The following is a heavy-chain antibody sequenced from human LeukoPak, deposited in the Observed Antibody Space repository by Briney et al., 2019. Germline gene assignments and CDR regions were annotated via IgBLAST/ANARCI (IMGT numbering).Heavy chain of an antibody. V-gene: IGHV3-7*01. Sequence: GGSLRLSCAASGLTFSIYWMSWVRQSPGKGREWVANIKQEGSEKYYVDHVKGRFTISRENAKNSLYLQMNSLSAEDKAVYYCERDPSIVVVISYYFDYWGQGTLVTVSS. J-gene: IGHJ4*02. CDR3: ERDPSIVVVISYYFDY. CDR2: IKQEGSEK. CDR1: GLTFSIYW. D-gene: IGHD3-22*01.